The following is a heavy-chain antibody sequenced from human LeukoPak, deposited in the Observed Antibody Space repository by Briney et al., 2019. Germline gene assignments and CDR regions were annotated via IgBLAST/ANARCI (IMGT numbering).Heavy chain of an antibody. V-gene: IGHV4-34*01. CDR3: ARGRYSSGWYPWWVD. D-gene: IGHD6-19*01. CDR2: INHSGST. CDR1: GGSFSGYY. Sequence: PSETLSLTCAVYGGSFSGYYWSWIRQPPGKGLEWIGEINHSGSTNYNPSLKSRVTISVDTSKNQFSLKLSSVTAADTAVYYCARGRYSSGWYPWWVDWGQGTLVTVSS. J-gene: IGHJ4*02.